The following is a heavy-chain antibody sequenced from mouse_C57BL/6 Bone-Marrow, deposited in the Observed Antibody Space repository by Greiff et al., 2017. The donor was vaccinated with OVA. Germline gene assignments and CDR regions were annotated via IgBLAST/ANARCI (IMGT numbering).Heavy chain of an antibody. CDR2: INPNNGGT. D-gene: IGHD2-2*01. CDR3: ARGGYVAY. CDR1: GYTFTDYN. Sequence: VQLKESGPELVKPGASVKMSCTASGYTFTDYNMHWVKQSHGKSLEWIGYINPNNGGTSYNQKFKGKATLTVNKSSSTAYMELRSLTSEDSAVYYCARGGYVAYWGQGTLVTVSA. J-gene: IGHJ3*01. V-gene: IGHV1-22*01.